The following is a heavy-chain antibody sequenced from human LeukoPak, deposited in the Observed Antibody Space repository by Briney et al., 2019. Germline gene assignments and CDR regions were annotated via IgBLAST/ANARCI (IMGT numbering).Heavy chain of an antibody. V-gene: IGHV3-30*18. CDR1: GFTFSSYG. Sequence: PGRSLRLSCAASGFTFSSYGMHWVRQAPGKGLEWVAVISYDGSNKYYADSVKGRFTISRDNSKNTLYLQLNSLRAEDTAVYYRAKVGYCSSTSCSYFHYWGQGTLVTVSS. CDR3: AKVGYCSSTSCSYFHY. D-gene: IGHD2-2*01. CDR2: ISYDGSNK. J-gene: IGHJ4*02.